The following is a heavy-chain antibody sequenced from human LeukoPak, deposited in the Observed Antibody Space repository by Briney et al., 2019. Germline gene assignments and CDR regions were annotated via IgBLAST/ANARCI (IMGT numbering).Heavy chain of an antibody. D-gene: IGHD3-10*01. Sequence: NASETLSLTCTVSGGSINDYYWNWIRQPPGKGLGWIGYIYYSGSTNYNPSLKSRVTISVDTSKTRFSLRLSSVTAADTAVYYCARGYYDSGTYSGYFQHWGQGTLVTVSS. CDR3: ARGYYDSGTYSGYFQH. CDR1: GGSINDYY. CDR2: IYYSGST. V-gene: IGHV4-59*01. J-gene: IGHJ1*01.